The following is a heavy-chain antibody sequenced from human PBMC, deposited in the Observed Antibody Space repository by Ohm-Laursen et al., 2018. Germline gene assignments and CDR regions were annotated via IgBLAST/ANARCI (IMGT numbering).Heavy chain of an antibody. D-gene: IGHD6-19*01. Sequence: SLRLSCSASGFTFDDYAMHWVRQAPGKGLEWVSGISWSSGSIGYADSVKGRFTISRDNAKNSLYLQMNSLRAGDTALYYCAKDGRVSGRYYFDYWGQGTLVTVSS. J-gene: IGHJ4*02. CDR3: AKDGRVSGRYYFDY. V-gene: IGHV3-9*01. CDR1: GFTFDDYA. CDR2: ISWSSGSI.